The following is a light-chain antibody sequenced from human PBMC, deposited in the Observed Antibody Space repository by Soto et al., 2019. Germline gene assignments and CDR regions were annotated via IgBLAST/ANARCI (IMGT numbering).Light chain of an antibody. CDR1: QGIASH. V-gene: IGKV1-9*01. J-gene: IGKJ2*01. CDR2: AGS. Sequence: DIQLTQCPSLLSASVGDRVTITCRASQGIASHLAWYQQTPGKAPKFLIYAGSSLESGVPSRLSGSGFGTEFTLTISSLQPEDFATYYCQQVNTFPHTFGQGTKLEIK. CDR3: QQVNTFPHT.